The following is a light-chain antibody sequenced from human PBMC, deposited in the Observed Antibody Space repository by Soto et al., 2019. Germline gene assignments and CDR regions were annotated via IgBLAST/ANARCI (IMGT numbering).Light chain of an antibody. Sequence: QSVLTQPASVSGSPGQSITISCTGTSSDVGGYNYVSWYQQHPVKAPKLMIYDVTNRPSGVSDRFSGSKSGNTASLTISGLQAEDEADYSCTSYPSSRTLYAFGTGTKVTAL. CDR1: SSDVGGYNY. V-gene: IGLV2-14*01. J-gene: IGLJ1*01. CDR3: TSYPSSRTLYA. CDR2: DVT.